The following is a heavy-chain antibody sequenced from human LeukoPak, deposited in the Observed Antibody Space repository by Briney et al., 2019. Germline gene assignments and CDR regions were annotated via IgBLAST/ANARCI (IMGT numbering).Heavy chain of an antibody. J-gene: IGHJ6*03. V-gene: IGHV1-18*01. CDR1: GYTFTNYG. CDR3: ARGLSGPYYYYYMDV. CDR2: ISAYNGGT. D-gene: IGHD2-15*01. Sequence: ASVKVSCKASGYTFTNYGISWVRQAPGQGLEWMGWISAYNGGTNYAQKFQGRVTMTRDTSISTAYMELSRLRSDDTAVYYCARGLSGPYYYYYMDVWGKGTTVTVSS.